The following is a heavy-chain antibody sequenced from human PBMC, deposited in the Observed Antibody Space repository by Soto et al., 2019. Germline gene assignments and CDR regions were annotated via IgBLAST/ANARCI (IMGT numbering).Heavy chain of an antibody. CDR1: GYTFTTYA. D-gene: IGHD3-3*01. CDR3: ARVGSSGGSAYFDP. CDR2: INANNGNL. J-gene: IGHJ5*02. Sequence: QVQLVQSGAEVKKPGASVRVPCKASGYTFTTYAISWVRQAPGQGLEWMGWINANNGNLNYTQSFEGRLTLTTDTSTTPAYMDLRSLRSDDTAVYYCARVGSSGGSAYFDPWGQGTLVTVSS. V-gene: IGHV1-18*01.